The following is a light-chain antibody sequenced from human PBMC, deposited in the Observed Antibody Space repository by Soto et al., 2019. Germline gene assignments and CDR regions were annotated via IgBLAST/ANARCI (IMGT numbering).Light chain of an antibody. CDR3: MQGTHWQIN. J-gene: IGKJ5*01. V-gene: IGKV2-30*02. CDR2: KVS. Sequence: DVVMTQSPLSLPVTLGQPASISCRSNQSLVHSDGIAYFSWFQQRPGRSPRRLIYKVSNRDSGVTARFSGSGSGTDFALKISRVEADDVGVYYCMQGTHWQINFGKGTRLEIX. CDR1: QSLVHSDGIAY.